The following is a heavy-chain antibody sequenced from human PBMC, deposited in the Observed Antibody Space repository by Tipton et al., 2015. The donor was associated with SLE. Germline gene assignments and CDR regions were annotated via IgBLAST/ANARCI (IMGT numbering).Heavy chain of an antibody. V-gene: IGHV4-61*09. CDR2: IYASGST. CDR1: GGSISSGSYY. D-gene: IGHD2-15*01. J-gene: IGHJ6*02. Sequence: TLSLTCTVSGGSISSGSYYWSWIRQPAGKGLEWIGYIYASGSTNYNPSLKSRVTISVDTSKNQFSLKLSSVTAADTAVYYCARDRVVVVAARSLYYYGMDVWGQGTTVTVSS. CDR3: ARDRVVVVAARSLYYYGMDV.